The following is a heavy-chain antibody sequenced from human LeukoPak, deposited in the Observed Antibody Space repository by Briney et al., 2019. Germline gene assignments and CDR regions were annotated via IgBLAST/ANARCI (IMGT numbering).Heavy chain of an antibody. D-gene: IGHD5-24*01. Sequence: GGSLRLSCAASGFTFDDYGMTWVRQAPGKGLEWVSGINWNGGSTGYADSVKGRFTISRDNAKNPLYLQMSSLRAEDTALYYCTRRAARWQFDLWGRGTLLTVSS. CDR3: TRRAARWQFDL. J-gene: IGHJ2*01. V-gene: IGHV3-20*04. CDR2: INWNGGST. CDR1: GFTFDDYG.